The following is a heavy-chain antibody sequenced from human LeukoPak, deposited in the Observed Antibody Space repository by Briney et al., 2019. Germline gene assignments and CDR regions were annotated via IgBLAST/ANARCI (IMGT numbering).Heavy chain of an antibody. CDR1: GYTFTSYD. D-gene: IGHD3-9*01. CDR3: ASPAPYYDILTGYYS. Sequence: ASVKVSCKASGYTFTSYDINWVRQATGQGLEWMGWMNPNSGNTGYAQKFQARVPITRNTSISTAYVELSSLRSEDTAVYYCASPAPYYDILTGYYSWGQGTLVTVSS. CDR2: MNPNSGNT. J-gene: IGHJ4*02. V-gene: IGHV1-8*03.